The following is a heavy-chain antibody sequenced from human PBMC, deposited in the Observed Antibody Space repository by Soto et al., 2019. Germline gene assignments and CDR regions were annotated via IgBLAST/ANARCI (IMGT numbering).Heavy chain of an antibody. J-gene: IGHJ4*02. CDR1: GFIFSNYA. Sequence: EVQLLESGGGLVQPGGSLRLSCAASGFIFSNYAMNWVRPAPGKGLEWVSAVGGNGLDTYYADSVKGRFTISRDNSKNTLYLQMNSLSAEDTAVYYCAGRTGYPFDYWGQGTLVTVSS. CDR3: AGRTGYPFDY. V-gene: IGHV3-23*01. D-gene: IGHD3-9*01. CDR2: VGGNGLDT.